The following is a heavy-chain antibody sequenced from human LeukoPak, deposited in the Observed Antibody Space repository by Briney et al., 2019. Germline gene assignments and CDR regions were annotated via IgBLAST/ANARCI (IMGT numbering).Heavy chain of an antibody. Sequence: GGSLRLSCAASGFTFSRFAMNWVRQAPGKGLEWISYINTDSSDIHYADSVKGRFTISRDNAKNSLYLQMNSLRAEDTAVYYCARSGYSYVTWGQGTLVTVSS. CDR2: INTDSSDI. CDR1: GFTFSRFA. D-gene: IGHD5-18*01. CDR3: ARSGYSYVT. V-gene: IGHV3-21*05. J-gene: IGHJ5*02.